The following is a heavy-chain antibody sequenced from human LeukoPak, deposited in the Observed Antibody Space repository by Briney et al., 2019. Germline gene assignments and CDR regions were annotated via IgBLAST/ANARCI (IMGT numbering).Heavy chain of an antibody. V-gene: IGHV4-4*07. CDR1: GGSISSYY. J-gene: IGHJ5*02. D-gene: IGHD6-6*01. Sequence: SETLSLTCTVSGGSISSYYWSWIRQPAGKGLEWIGRIYTSGSTNYNPSLKSRVTMSVDTSKNQFSLKLSSVTAADTAVYYCARGSIAARRGGFDPWGQGTLVTVSS. CDR2: IYTSGST. CDR3: ARGSIAARRGGFDP.